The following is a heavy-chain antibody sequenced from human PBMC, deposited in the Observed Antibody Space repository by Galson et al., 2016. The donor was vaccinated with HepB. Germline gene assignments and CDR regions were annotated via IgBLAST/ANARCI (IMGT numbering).Heavy chain of an antibody. J-gene: IGHJ5*02. Sequence: SVKVSCKASGYTFTSYEINWVRQAPGQGLEWMGGIIPLFGTVNYAQKFQGRITITADESTSTAYMDLSSLRSEDTAVYYCARCGIDYRWFDPWDQGTLVIVSS. CDR3: ARCGIDYRWFDP. CDR2: IIPLFGTV. V-gene: IGHV1-69*13. D-gene: IGHD5-12*01. CDR1: GYTFTSYE.